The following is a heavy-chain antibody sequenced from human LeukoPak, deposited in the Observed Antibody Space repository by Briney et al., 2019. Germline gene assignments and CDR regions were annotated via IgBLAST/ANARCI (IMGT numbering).Heavy chain of an antibody. CDR3: ATDLGNSAPPYF. Sequence: GGALRLSCAASGFTFSRYSMNWGRQAPGAGRERGSYISSSSTYIYYADSVTGRFTISRDNAKNSLSLQMYSLRARDTAVYYCATDLGNSAPPYFWGQGTLITVSP. CDR2: ISSSSTYI. CDR1: GFTFSRYS. V-gene: IGHV3-21*01. J-gene: IGHJ4*02. D-gene: IGHD4-23*01.